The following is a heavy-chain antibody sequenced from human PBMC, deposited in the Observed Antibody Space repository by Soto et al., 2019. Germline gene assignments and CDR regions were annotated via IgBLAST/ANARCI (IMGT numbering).Heavy chain of an antibody. CDR2: ISWNSGSI. J-gene: IGHJ4*02. Sequence: EVQLVGSGGGLVQPGRSLRLSCAASGFTFDDYAMHWVRQAPGKGLEWVSGISWNSGSIGYADSVKGRFTISRDNAKNSLYLQMNSLRAEDTALYYCAKGLGGYDEPFDYWGQGTLVTVSS. D-gene: IGHD5-12*01. CDR3: AKGLGGYDEPFDY. CDR1: GFTFDDYA. V-gene: IGHV3-9*01.